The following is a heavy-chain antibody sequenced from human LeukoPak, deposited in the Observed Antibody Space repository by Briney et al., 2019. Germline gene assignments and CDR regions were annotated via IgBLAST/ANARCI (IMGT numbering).Heavy chain of an antibody. Sequence: GGSLRLSCAASEFTLSSYAMSWVRQAPGKGLEWVSSISGNGDNTYYADSVKGRFTISRDNSKNTLYLQMNSLRADDTAVYYCAKDRQQMTPELFDSWGQGTLVTVS. D-gene: IGHD1-14*01. CDR2: ISGNGDNT. CDR3: AKDRQQMTPELFDS. V-gene: IGHV3-23*01. J-gene: IGHJ4*02. CDR1: EFTLSSYA.